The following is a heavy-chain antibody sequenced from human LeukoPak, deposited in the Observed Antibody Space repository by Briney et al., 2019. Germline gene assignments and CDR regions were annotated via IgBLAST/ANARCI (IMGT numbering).Heavy chain of an antibody. V-gene: IGHV1-8*01. J-gene: IGHJ4*02. CDR1: GYTFTSYD. CDR2: MNPNSGNT. CDR3: ARGQDLIAAVGNLNDY. Sequence: ASVKVSCKASGYTFTSYDINWVRQATGQGLEWMGWMNPNSGNTGYAQKFQGRVTMTRNTSISTAYMELSSLRSEDTAVYYCARGQDLIAAVGNLNDYWGQGTLVTVSS. D-gene: IGHD6-13*01.